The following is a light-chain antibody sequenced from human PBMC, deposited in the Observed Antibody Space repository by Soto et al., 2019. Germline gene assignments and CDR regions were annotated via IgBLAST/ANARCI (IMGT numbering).Light chain of an antibody. CDR1: QSLLDSDDGNTY. V-gene: IGKV2-40*01. CDR2: TVS. CDR3: MQRIEFPLN. J-gene: IGKJ4*01. Sequence: DILMTQTPLSVPVTPGEPASISCGSSQSLLDSDDGNTYLDWYLQKPGQSPQLLIYTVSYRASGVPDRFSGSGSGTDFTLKISRVEAEDVGVYYCMQRIEFPLNFGGGTKVDIK.